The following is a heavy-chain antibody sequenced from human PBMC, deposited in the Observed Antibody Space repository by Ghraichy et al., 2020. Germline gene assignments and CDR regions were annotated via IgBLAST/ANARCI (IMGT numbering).Heavy chain of an antibody. CDR2: IYTGGST. D-gene: IGHD6-13*01. CDR1: GLTVSSNY. CDR3: ARDRSSWSDFDC. J-gene: IGHJ4*02. V-gene: IGHV3-66*01. Sequence: GGSLRLSCAASGLTVSSNYMTWVRQAPGKGLEWVSIIYTGGSTYYADSVKGRFIISRDNSKNTVYLQKNSLRAEDTAVYYCARDRSSWSDFDCWGQGTLVTVSS.